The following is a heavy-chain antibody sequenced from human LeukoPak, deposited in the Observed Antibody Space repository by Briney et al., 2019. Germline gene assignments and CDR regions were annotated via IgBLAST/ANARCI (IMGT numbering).Heavy chain of an antibody. J-gene: IGHJ4*02. CDR2: IDPSDSYT. CDR1: GYSFTSYW. CDR3: AARARDYGDFDFDY. Sequence: GESLKISCKGSGYSFTSYWITWVRQMLGKGLEWMGRIDPSDSYTNYSPSFQGHVTISADKSISTAYLQWSSLKASDTAMYYCAARARDYGDFDFDYWGQGTLVTVSS. D-gene: IGHD4-17*01. V-gene: IGHV5-10-1*01.